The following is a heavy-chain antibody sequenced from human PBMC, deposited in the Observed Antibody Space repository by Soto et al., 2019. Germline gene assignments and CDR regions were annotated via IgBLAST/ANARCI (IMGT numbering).Heavy chain of an antibody. CDR1: GFTFSSYS. Sequence: EVQLVESGGGLVKPGGSLRLSCAASGFTFSSYSMNWVRQAPGKGLEWVSSISSSSSYIYYADSVKGRFTISRDNAKNSLYLQMNSLRAEDTAVYYCARDGAMRDYRYYYYYYGMDVWGQGTTVTVSS. CDR2: ISSSSSYI. D-gene: IGHD2-2*01. V-gene: IGHV3-21*01. J-gene: IGHJ6*02. CDR3: ARDGAMRDYRYYYYYYGMDV.